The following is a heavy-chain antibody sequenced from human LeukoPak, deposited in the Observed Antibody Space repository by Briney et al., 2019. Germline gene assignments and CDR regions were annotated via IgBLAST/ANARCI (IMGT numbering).Heavy chain of an antibody. Sequence: SVKVSCKASGGTFSSYAISWVRQAPGQGLEWMGRIIPILGIANYAQKFQGRVTITADKSTSTAYMELSSLRSEDTAVYHCARAATVTSFHRWFDPWGQGTLVTVSS. CDR2: IIPILGIA. D-gene: IGHD4-17*01. CDR3: ARAATVTSFHRWFDP. J-gene: IGHJ5*02. V-gene: IGHV1-69*04. CDR1: GGTFSSYA.